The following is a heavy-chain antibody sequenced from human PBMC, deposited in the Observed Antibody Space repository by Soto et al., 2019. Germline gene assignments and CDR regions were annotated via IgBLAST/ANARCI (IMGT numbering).Heavy chain of an antibody. CDR2: TYYRSKWYN. Sequence: PSQTLSLTCAISGDSVSSNSAAWNWIRQSPSRGLEWLGRTYYRSKWYNDYAVSVKSRITINPDTSKNQFSLQLNSVTPEDTAVYYCARATYYDFWSGYYYFDYWGQGTLVTVSS. CDR3: ARATYYDFWSGYYYFDY. V-gene: IGHV6-1*01. CDR1: GDSVSSNSAA. D-gene: IGHD3-3*01. J-gene: IGHJ4*02.